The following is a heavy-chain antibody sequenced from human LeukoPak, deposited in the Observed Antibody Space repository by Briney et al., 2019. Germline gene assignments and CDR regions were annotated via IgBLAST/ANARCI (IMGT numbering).Heavy chain of an antibody. CDR1: GYSISSGHY. D-gene: IGHD3-10*01. CDR3: ARDLAYYASGSYCGRFDP. J-gene: IGHJ5*02. Sequence: SETLSLTCTVSGYSISSGHYWGWIRQPPGKGLGWIGSIYHSGSTYYNPSLKSRVTISVDPSKNQFSLKLNSVTAADTAVYYCARDLAYYASGSYCGRFDPWGQGTLVTVSS. V-gene: IGHV4-38-2*02. CDR2: IYHSGST.